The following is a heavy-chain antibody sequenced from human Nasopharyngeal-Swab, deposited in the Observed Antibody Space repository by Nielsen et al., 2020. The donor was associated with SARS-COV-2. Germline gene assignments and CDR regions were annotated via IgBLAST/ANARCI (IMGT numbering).Heavy chain of an antibody. CDR3: ARDSAGKYDYVWGSYRYYYHGMDV. CDR2: INPSGGST. J-gene: IGHJ6*02. CDR1: GYTFTSYY. D-gene: IGHD3-16*02. V-gene: IGHV1-46*01. Sequence: ASVKVSCKASGYTFTSYYMHWARQAPGQGLEWMGIINPSGGSTSYAQKFQGRVTMTRDTSTSTVYMELSSLRSEDTAVYYCARDSAGKYDYVWGSYRYYYHGMDVWGQGTTVTVSS.